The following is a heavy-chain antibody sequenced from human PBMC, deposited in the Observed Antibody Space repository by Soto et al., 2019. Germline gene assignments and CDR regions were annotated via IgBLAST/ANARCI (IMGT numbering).Heavy chain of an antibody. CDR3: ARGGISSSWSYYYYGMDV. Sequence: QVQLVQSGAEVKKPGSSVKVSCKASGGTFSSYAISWVRQAPGQGLEWMGGIIPIFGTANYAQKFQGRVTITADKSTSTAYMELSSLRSEDTAVYYCARGGISSSWSYYYYGMDVWGQGTTVTVSS. CDR1: GGTFSSYA. J-gene: IGHJ6*02. V-gene: IGHV1-69*06. D-gene: IGHD6-13*01. CDR2: IIPIFGTA.